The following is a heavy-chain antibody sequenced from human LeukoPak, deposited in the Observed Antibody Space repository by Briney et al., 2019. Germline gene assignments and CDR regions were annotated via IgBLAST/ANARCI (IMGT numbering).Heavy chain of an antibody. V-gene: IGHV3-66*01. CDR3: ARVAREEGWLQSPNYRFDY. D-gene: IGHD5-24*01. Sequence: GGSLRLSCAASGFTVSSNYMSWVRQAPGKGLEWVSVIYSGGSTYYADSVKGRFTISRDNSKNTLYLQMNSLRAEDTAVYYCARVAREEGWLQSPNYRFDYWGQGTLVTVSS. CDR1: GFTVSSNY. J-gene: IGHJ4*02. CDR2: IYSGGST.